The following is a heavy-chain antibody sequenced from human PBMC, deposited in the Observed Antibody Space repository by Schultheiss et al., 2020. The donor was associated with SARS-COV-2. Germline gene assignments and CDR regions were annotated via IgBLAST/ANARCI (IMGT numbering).Heavy chain of an antibody. D-gene: IGHD6-13*01. CDR2: IFSNDEK. Sequence: SGPTLVKPTETLTLTCTVSGFSLSNARMGVSWIRQPPGKALEWLAHIFSNDEKSYSTSLKSRLTITKDTSKNQVVLTMTNMDPVDTATYYCAHRGIAAAGGFDPWGQGTLVTVSS. J-gene: IGHJ5*02. V-gene: IGHV2-26*01. CDR3: AHRGIAAAGGFDP. CDR1: GFSLSNARMG.